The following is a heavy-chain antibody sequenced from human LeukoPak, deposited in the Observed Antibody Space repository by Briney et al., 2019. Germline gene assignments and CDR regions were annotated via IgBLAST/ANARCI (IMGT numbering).Heavy chain of an antibody. CDR2: IYSGGSR. Sequence: GGSLRLSCAASGFTVSSNYMSWVRQAPGKGLEWVSVIYSGGSRYYADSVKGRFTISRDNSKNTLYLQMNSLRAEDTAVYYCAKDSVGGSGSKYFDYWGQGTLVTVSS. D-gene: IGHD3-10*01. V-gene: IGHV3-53*01. CDR1: GFTVSSNY. J-gene: IGHJ4*02. CDR3: AKDSVGGSGSKYFDY.